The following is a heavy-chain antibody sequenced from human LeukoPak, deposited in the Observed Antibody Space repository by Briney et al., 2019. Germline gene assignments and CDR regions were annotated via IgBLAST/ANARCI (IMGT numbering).Heavy chain of an antibody. V-gene: IGHV3-11*01. D-gene: IGHD2-2*01. Sequence: GGSLRLSCAASRFTFSDYYMNWIRQAPGKGLEWVSYISSSGNTIYYADSVKGRFTISRDNAKNSLYLQMNSLRAEDTALYYCAKALISVVVPDAFDIWGQGTMVTVSS. CDR2: ISSSGNTI. CDR1: RFTFSDYY. J-gene: IGHJ3*02. CDR3: AKALISVVVPDAFDI.